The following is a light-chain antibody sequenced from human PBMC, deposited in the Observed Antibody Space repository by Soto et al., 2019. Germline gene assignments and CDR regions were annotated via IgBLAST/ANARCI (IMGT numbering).Light chain of an antibody. V-gene: IGLV2-14*01. CDR1: SNDVGGYNF. J-gene: IGLJ1*01. Sequence: QSVLTQPASVSGSPGPSITVSCTGTSNDVGGYNFVSWYQQHPGKAPKLMIYDVSNRPSGVSDRFSGSKSGNTASLTISGLQAEDEADYYCSSYTNSITLYVFGTGTKVTVL. CDR3: SSYTNSITLYV. CDR2: DVS.